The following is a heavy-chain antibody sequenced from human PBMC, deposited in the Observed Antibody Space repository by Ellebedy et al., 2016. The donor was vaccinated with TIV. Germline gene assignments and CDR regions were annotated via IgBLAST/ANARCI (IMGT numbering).Heavy chain of an antibody. CDR1: GFTFSSYG. Sequence: GESLKISCAASGFTFSSYGMHWVRQAPGKGLEWVAVIWYDGSNKYYADSVKGRFTISRDNSKNTLYLQMNSLRAEDTAVYYCAREVGGNSVGRIDYWGQGTLVTVSS. CDR2: IWYDGSNK. D-gene: IGHD4-23*01. V-gene: IGHV3-33*08. J-gene: IGHJ4*02. CDR3: AREVGGNSVGRIDY.